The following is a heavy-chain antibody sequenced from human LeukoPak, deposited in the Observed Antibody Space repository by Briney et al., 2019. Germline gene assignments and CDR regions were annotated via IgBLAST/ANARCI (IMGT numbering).Heavy chain of an antibody. J-gene: IGHJ4*02. V-gene: IGHV3-23*01. CDR1: GFTFSTTG. Sequence: GGSLRLSCAASGFTFSTTGMTWVRQAPGKGLEWVSAISGSGDSTYYADSVKGRFTISRDNSKNTLYLQMNSLRAEDTAVYYCAKDHSYGSGSLPLPDYWGQGTLVTVSS. CDR3: AKDHSYGSGSLPLPDY. CDR2: ISGSGDST. D-gene: IGHD3-10*01.